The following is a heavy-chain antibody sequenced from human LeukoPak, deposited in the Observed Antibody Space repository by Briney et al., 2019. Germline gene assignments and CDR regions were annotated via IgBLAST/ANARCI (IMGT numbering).Heavy chain of an antibody. D-gene: IGHD3-3*01. Sequence: GGSLRLSCAASGFTFSNYWMTWVRQAPGKGLEWVANIKQDGGEKYYVDSVKGRFTISKDNAKNSLYLQMNSLRAEDTAVYYCARPYNFSSGYWNYWGQGTLLTVSS. CDR3: ARPYNFSSGYWNY. CDR2: IKQDGGEK. V-gene: IGHV3-7*01. J-gene: IGHJ4*02. CDR1: GFTFSNYW.